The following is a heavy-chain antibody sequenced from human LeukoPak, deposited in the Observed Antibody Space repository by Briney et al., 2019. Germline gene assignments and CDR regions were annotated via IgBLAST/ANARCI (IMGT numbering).Heavy chain of an antibody. Sequence: SETLSLTCTVSGGSISSSSYYWGWIRQPPGKGLEWIGSIYYSGSAYYNPSLKSRVTISVDTSKNQFSLKLSSVTAADTAVYYCASSLDALSAFDIWGQGTMVTVSS. D-gene: IGHD3-16*01. CDR1: GGSISSSSYY. J-gene: IGHJ3*02. CDR3: ASSLDALSAFDI. CDR2: IYYSGSA. V-gene: IGHV4-39*07.